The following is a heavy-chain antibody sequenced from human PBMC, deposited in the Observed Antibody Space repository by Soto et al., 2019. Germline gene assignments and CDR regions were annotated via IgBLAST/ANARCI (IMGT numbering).Heavy chain of an antibody. CDR2: IHYRGSP. J-gene: IGHJ5*02. D-gene: IGHD1-7*01. CDR1: VGSNRGGDYY. V-gene: IGHV4-30-4*08. Sequence: TLSLTCTVSVGSNRGGDYYWRRMRKPSGKGREWSGYIHYRGSPSYSPSLKGRVTIPVDTSKNQSSLKLSSMSAADTAVYYCARALYNWTYPVWFDPWGQGTLVTVSS. CDR3: ARALYNWTYPVWFDP.